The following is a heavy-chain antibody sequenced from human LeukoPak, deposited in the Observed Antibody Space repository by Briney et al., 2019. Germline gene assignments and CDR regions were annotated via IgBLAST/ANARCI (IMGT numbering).Heavy chain of an antibody. CDR2: IYHSGST. CDR1: GGSISSGGYS. CDR3: ARRDCSGGSCYLGY. V-gene: IGHV4-30-2*01. Sequence: PSETLSLTCAVSGGSISSGGYSWSWIRQPPGKGLEWIGYIYHSGSTYYNPSLKSRVTISVDRSKNQFSLKLSSVTAADTAVYYCARRDCSGGSCYLGYWGQGTLVTVSS. D-gene: IGHD2-15*01. J-gene: IGHJ4*02.